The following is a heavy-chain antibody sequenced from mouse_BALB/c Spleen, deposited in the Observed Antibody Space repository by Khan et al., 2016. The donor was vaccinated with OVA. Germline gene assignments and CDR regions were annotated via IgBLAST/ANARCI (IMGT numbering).Heavy chain of an antibody. CDR3: TRLVDY. Sequence: VELVESGGGLVKPGGSLKLSCAASGFTFSSYAMSWVRQTPEKRLEWVASLSSGGSTYSPDSVKGRFTISRDDARNILYLQMSGLRSEDTAMYYCTRLVDYWGQGTSVTVSS. J-gene: IGHJ4*01. V-gene: IGHV5-6-5*01. CDR1: GFTFSSYA. CDR2: LSSGGST.